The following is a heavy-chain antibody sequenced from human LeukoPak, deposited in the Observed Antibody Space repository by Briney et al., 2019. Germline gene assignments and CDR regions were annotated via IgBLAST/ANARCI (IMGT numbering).Heavy chain of an antibody. CDR1: GGSISSRSYY. J-gene: IGHJ5*02. Sequence: SETLSLTCTVSGGSISSRSYYWGWLRQPPGKGLEWIASIFYSGSTYHNPSLKSRVTISVDTSKSQFSLKLSSVTAADTAVYFRARPPLKAYVSDWFDPWGQGNLVTVSS. V-gene: IGHV4-39*01. CDR2: IFYSGST. D-gene: IGHD3-10*02. CDR3: ARPPLKAYVSDWFDP.